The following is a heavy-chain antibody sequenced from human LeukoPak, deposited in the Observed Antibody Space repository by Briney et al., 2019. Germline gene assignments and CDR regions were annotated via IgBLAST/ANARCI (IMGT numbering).Heavy chain of an antibody. CDR1: GGSVSDYY. V-gene: IGHV4-39*07. Sequence: SETLSLTCTVSGGSVSDYYWGWIRQPPGKGLEWIGNIFYSGSTYYSPSLKSRVTISLDTSRNQFSLKLNSVTAADTAVYYCAKSNGYGLVDIWGQGTMVTVSS. D-gene: IGHD3-10*01. CDR3: AKSNGYGLVDI. CDR2: IFYSGST. J-gene: IGHJ3*02.